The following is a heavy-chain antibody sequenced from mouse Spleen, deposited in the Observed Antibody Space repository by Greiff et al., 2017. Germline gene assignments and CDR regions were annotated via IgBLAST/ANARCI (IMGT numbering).Heavy chain of an antibody. Sequence: VQLQQPGAELVMPGASVKLSCKASGYTFTSYWMHWVKQRPGQGLEWIGEIDPSDSYTNYNQKFKGKATLTVDKSSSTAYMQLSSLTSEDSAVYYCANLRSETWFAYWGQGTLVTVSA. J-gene: IGHJ3*01. D-gene: IGHD1-1*01. CDR1: GYTFTSYW. CDR2: IDPSDSYT. CDR3: ANLRSETWFAY. V-gene: IGHV1-69*01.